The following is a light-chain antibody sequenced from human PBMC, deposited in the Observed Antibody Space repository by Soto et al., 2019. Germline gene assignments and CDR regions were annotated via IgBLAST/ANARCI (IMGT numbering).Light chain of an antibody. CDR3: QQYNSYSLYP. Sequence: DIQMTQSPSTLSASVGDRVTITCRASQSISSWLAWYQQKPGKAPKLLIYDASSLESGVPSRFSGSGSGTEFTLTISSLQPDDFATYYCQQYNSYSLYPFGQGNKLEIK. J-gene: IGKJ2*01. V-gene: IGKV1-5*01. CDR2: DAS. CDR1: QSISSW.